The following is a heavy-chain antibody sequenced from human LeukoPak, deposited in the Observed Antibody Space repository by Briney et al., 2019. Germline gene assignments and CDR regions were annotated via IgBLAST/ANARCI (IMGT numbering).Heavy chain of an antibody. V-gene: IGHV3-33*01. CDR1: GFTFSSHG. CDR3: ARRGRGAAAGIFDY. CDR2: IWYDGSNK. D-gene: IGHD6-13*01. J-gene: IGHJ4*02. Sequence: GRSLRLSCAASGFTFSSHGIHWVRQAPGKGLEWVAVIWYDGSNKYYADSVKGRFTISRDNSKNTLYLQMNSLRAEDTAVYYCARRGRGAAAGIFDYWGQGTLVTVSS.